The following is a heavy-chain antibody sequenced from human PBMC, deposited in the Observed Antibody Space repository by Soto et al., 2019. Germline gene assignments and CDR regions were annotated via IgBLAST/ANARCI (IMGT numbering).Heavy chain of an antibody. D-gene: IGHD1-20*01. V-gene: IGHV1-69*13. CDR2: IIPIFGTA. CDR3: ARLASKWITGTTDAFDI. J-gene: IGHJ3*02. CDR1: GGTFSSYA. Sequence: GASVKVSCKASGGTFSSYAISWVRQAPGQGLEWMGGIIPIFGTANYAQKFQGRVTITADESTSTAYMELSSLRSEDTAVYYCARLASKWITGTTDAFDIWGQGTMVTVSS.